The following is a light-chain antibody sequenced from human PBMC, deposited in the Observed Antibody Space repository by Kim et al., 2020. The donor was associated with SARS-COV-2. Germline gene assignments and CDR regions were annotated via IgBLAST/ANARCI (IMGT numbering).Light chain of an antibody. CDR2: RNN. J-gene: IGLJ3*02. CDR1: SNNIGNQG. V-gene: IGLV10-54*01. Sequence: QAGLTQPPSVSKGLRQTATLTCTGNSNNIGNQGAAWLQQHQGHPPKLLSYRNNNRPSGISERLSASRSGNTASLTIIGLQPEDEAGLYCSAWDSSLSVWGFGGGTQLTVL. CDR3: SAWDSSLSVWG.